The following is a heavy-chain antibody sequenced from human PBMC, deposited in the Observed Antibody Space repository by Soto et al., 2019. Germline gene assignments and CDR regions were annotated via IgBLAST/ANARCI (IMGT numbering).Heavy chain of an antibody. V-gene: IGHV1-3*01. CDR2: INAGNGNT. D-gene: IGHD3-10*01. CDR3: AMGGSGSYAFPFDY. J-gene: IGHJ4*02. CDR1: GYTFTSYA. Sequence: ASVKVSCKASGYTFTSYAMHWVRQAPGQRLEWMGWINAGNGNTEYSQKFQGRVTITRDTSASTAYMELSSLRSEDTAVYYCAMGGSGSYAFPFDYWGQGTLVTVSS.